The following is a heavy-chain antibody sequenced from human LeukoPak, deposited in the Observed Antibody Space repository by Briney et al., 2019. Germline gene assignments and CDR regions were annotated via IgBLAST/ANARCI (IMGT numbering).Heavy chain of an antibody. Sequence: GASVKVSCKASGYTFTSYGISWVRQAPGQGLEWMGWINTNTGNPTYAQGFTGRFVFSLDTSVSTAYLQISSLKAEDTAVYYCARRDILTGYYADYWGQGTLVTVSS. CDR1: GYTFTSYG. J-gene: IGHJ4*02. CDR3: ARRDILTGYYADY. V-gene: IGHV7-4-1*02. D-gene: IGHD3-9*01. CDR2: INTNTGNP.